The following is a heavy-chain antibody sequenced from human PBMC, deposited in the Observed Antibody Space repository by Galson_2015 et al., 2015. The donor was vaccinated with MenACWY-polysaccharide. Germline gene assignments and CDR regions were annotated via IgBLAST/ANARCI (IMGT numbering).Heavy chain of an antibody. CDR1: GFTFNSYT. CDR3: ANPGPPTGRSRDVYF. CDR2: ISGSGAST. V-gene: IGHV3-23*01. Sequence: SLRLSCAASGFTFNSYTMSWVRQAPGKGLEWVSAISGSGASTYYADSVKGRFTISRDNSKSTLYLQMNSLGAEDTAVYYCANPGPPTGRSRDVYFWGQGTLVTVSS. D-gene: IGHD1-14*01. J-gene: IGHJ4*02.